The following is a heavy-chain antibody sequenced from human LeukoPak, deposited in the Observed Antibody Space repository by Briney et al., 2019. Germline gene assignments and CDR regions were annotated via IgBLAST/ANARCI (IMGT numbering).Heavy chain of an antibody. V-gene: IGHV3-21*01. CDR3: ARGDSGYDWYYYGMDV. CDR1: GFTFSSYS. J-gene: IGHJ6*02. D-gene: IGHD5-12*01. Sequence: PGGSLRLSCAASGFTFSSYSMNWVRQAPGKGLEWVSSISSSSSYIYYADSVKGRFTISRDNAKNSLYLQMNSLRAEDTAVYYCARGDSGYDWYYYGMDVWGQGTTVTVSS. CDR2: ISSSSSYI.